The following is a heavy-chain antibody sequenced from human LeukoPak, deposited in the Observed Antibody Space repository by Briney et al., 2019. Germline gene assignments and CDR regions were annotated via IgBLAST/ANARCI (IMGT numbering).Heavy chain of an antibody. V-gene: IGHV4-59*01. CDR3: ARPLTGTTLIFDY. Sequence: SETLSLTCTVSGGSISSYYWSWIRQPPGKGMEWIGYIYYSGSTSYNPSLKSRVTISVDTSKNQFSLKLSSVTAADTAVCYCARPLTGTTLIFDYWGKGTLVTVSS. D-gene: IGHD1-7*01. CDR1: GGSISSYY. CDR2: IYYSGST. J-gene: IGHJ4*02.